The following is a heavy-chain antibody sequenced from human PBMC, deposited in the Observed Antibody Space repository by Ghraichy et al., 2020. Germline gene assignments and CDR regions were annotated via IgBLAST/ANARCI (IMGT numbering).Heavy chain of an antibody. CDR2: INHSGST. CDR1: GGSFSGYY. V-gene: IGHV4-34*01. Sequence: SETLSLTCAVYGGSFSGYYWSWIRQPPGKGLEWIGEINHSGSTNYNPSLKSRVTISVDTSKNQFSLKLSSVTAADTAVYYCARATFYDFWSGYRGGHYYYYGMDVWGQGTTVTVSS. D-gene: IGHD3-3*01. J-gene: IGHJ6*02. CDR3: ARATFYDFWSGYRGGHYYYYGMDV.